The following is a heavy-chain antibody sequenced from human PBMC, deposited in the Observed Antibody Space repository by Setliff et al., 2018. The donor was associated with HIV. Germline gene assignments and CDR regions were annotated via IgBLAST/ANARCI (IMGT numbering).Heavy chain of an antibody. CDR1: GGSMSPYY. J-gene: IGHJ3*01. D-gene: IGHD3-10*01. V-gene: IGHV4-4*07. Sequence: KASETLSLTCSVSGGSMSPYYWSWIRQPAGKGLEWIGRLYPSGSTIYNPSLRSRVTLSVDTSKNQFSLKLSSVTAADTAVYYCARDQADVYNYLLSGAFDFWGQGAMVTVSS. CDR2: LYPSGST. CDR3: ARDQADVYNYLLSGAFDF.